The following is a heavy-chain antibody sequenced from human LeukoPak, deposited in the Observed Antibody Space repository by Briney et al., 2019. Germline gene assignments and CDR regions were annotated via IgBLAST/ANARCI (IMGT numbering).Heavy chain of an antibody. CDR2: TWHDGSNK. D-gene: IGHD5-18*01. CDR3: ARDRGYTYGHPFDY. J-gene: IGHJ4*02. Sequence: PGRSLRLSCAASGFTFSSYGMHWVRQAPGKGLEWVALTWHDGSNKYYGDSVKGRFAISRENSKNTLYLQMNSLGAEDTAVYFCARDRGYTYGHPFDYWGQGTLVTVSS. CDR1: GFTFSSYG. V-gene: IGHV3-33*01.